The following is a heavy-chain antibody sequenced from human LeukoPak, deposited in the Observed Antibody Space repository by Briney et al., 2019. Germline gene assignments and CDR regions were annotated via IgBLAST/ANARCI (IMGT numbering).Heavy chain of an antibody. J-gene: IGHJ1*01. CDR2: IKQDGSEK. Sequence: PGGSLRLSCAASGFTFSSYWMSWVRQAPGKGLEWVANIKQDGSEKYYVDSVKGRFTISRDNAKNSLYLQMNSLRAEDTAMYYCAGDRRYDSSGYFQHWGQGTLVAVSS. D-gene: IGHD3-22*01. V-gene: IGHV3-7*04. CDR1: GFTFSSYW. CDR3: AGDRRYDSSGYFQH.